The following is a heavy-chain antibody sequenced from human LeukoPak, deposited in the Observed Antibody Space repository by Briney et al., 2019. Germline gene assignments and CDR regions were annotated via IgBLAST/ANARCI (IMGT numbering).Heavy chain of an antibody. D-gene: IGHD5-12*01. V-gene: IGHV3-9*01. CDR2: ISWNSGSI. Sequence: GGSLRLSCAASGFTFDDYAMHWVRQAPGKGLEWVSGISWNSGSISYADSVKGRFTISRDNAKNSLYLQMNSLRAEDTALYHCARDRGVPEAKYSGYDFSPLDYWGQGTLVTVSS. CDR3: ARDRGVPEAKYSGYDFSPLDY. J-gene: IGHJ4*02. CDR1: GFTFDDYA.